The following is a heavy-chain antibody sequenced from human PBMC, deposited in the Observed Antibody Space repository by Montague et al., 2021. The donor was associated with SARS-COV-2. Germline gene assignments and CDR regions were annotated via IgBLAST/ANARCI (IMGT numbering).Heavy chain of an antibody. V-gene: IGHV4-39*01. D-gene: IGHD2-2*01. J-gene: IGHJ5*02. CDR2: IYYSGST. CDR3: ARQGDQLLLEYWFDH. CDR1: GASITSSSYY. Sequence: SETLSLTCTVSGASITSSSYYWGWIRQPPGKGLEWIGCIYYSGSTYYNPSLKSRVTISVDTSKNQFSLKLSSVTAADTAVYYCARQGDQLLLEYWFDHWGQGTLVTVSS.